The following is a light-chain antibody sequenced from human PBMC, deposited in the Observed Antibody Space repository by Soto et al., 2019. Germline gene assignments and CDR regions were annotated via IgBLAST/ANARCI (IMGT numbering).Light chain of an antibody. Sequence: EIVLTQSPGTLSLFAGERATLSCRATQSISRNYLAWYQQKPGQAPRLLIYIASRRATGIPDRFSGSGSGTDFTLTISRLEPEDSALYYCQQYGTSPWTFGQGTKVEIK. CDR2: IAS. J-gene: IGKJ1*01. CDR1: QSISRNY. CDR3: QQYGTSPWT. V-gene: IGKV3-20*01.